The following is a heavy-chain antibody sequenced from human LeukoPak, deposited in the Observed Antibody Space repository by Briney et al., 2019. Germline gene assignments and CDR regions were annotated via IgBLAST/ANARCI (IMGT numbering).Heavy chain of an antibody. CDR2: IIPIFGTA. CDR1: GGTFSSYA. CDR3: AIGPYYYDSSGYFYYYGMDV. J-gene: IGHJ6*02. V-gene: IGHV1-69*13. D-gene: IGHD3-22*01. Sequence: ASVKVSCKASGGTFSSYAISWVRQAPGQGLEWMGGIIPIFGTANYAQKFQGRVTITADESTSTAYMELSSLRSEDTAVYYCAIGPYYYDSSGYFYYYGMDVWGQGTTVTVSS.